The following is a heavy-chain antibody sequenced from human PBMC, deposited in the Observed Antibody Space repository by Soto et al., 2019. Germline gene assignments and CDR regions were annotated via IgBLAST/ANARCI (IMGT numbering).Heavy chain of an antibody. J-gene: IGHJ6*02. CDR3: ARGDIVVVVAATYYYYGMDV. CDR2: INPSGGST. Sequence: GASVKVSCKASGYIFTSYYMHWVRQAPGQGLEWMGIINPSGGSTNYAQKFQGRVTMTRDTSTSTAYMELSSLRSEDTAVYYCARGDIVVVVAATYYYYGMDVWGQGTTVTVSS. D-gene: IGHD2-15*01. CDR1: GYIFTSYY. V-gene: IGHV1-46*01.